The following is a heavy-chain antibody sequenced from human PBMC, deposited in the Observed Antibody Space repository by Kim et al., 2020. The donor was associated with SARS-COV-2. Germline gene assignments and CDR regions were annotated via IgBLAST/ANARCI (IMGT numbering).Heavy chain of an antibody. D-gene: IGHD3-9*01. J-gene: IGHJ6*02. CDR3: ARDLPLRYSLGDYYYGMDV. CDR1: GYTFTSYA. CDR2: INAGNGNT. Sequence: ASVKVSCKASGYTFTSYAMHWVRQAPGQRLEWMGWINAGNGNTKYSQKFQGRVTITRDTSASTAYMELSSLRSEDTAVYYCARDLPLRYSLGDYYYGMDVWGQGTTVTVSS. V-gene: IGHV1-3*01.